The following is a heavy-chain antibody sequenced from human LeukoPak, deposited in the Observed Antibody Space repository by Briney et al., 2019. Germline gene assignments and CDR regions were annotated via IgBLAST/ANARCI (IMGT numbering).Heavy chain of an antibody. CDR2: INPNSGGT. V-gene: IGHV1-2*02. Sequence: ASVKVSCKASGYTFTGYYMHWVRQAPGQGLEWMGWINPNSGGTNYAQKFQGRVTMTRDTSISTAYMELSRLRSDDTAVYYCARAEYSSGWLRGAFDIWGQGTMVTVSS. CDR1: GYTFTGYY. J-gene: IGHJ3*02. CDR3: ARAEYSSGWLRGAFDI. D-gene: IGHD6-19*01.